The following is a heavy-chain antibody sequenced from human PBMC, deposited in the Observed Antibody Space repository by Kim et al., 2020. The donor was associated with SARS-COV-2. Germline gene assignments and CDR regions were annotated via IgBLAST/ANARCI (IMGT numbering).Heavy chain of an antibody. Sequence: NYHPSLRSRVTISVDTSKNQFSLKLSSVTAADTAIYYCAGTARGANFDYWGRGALVTVSS. V-gene: IGHV4-4*09. CDR3: AGTARGANFDY. D-gene: IGHD1-26*01. J-gene: IGHJ4*02.